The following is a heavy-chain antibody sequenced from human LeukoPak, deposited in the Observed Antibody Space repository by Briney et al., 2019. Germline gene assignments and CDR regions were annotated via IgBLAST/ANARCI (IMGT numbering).Heavy chain of an antibody. CDR1: GGSFSGYY. CDR2: INHSGTT. J-gene: IGHJ3*02. V-gene: IGHV4-34*01. Sequence: PSETLSLTCAVYGGSFSGYYWTWIRQPPGKGLEWIGEINHSGTTNYNPSLKSRITISLDTSKNQFSLKLSSVTAADTALYYCARDSGYNVNDHDVNAFDIWGQGTMVTISS. D-gene: IGHD5-24*01. CDR3: ARDSGYNVNDHDVNAFDI.